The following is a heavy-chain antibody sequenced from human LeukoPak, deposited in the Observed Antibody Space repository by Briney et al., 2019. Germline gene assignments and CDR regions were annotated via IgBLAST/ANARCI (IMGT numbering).Heavy chain of an antibody. CDR3: AKDVGRYYYGSGSYGMDV. Sequence: GGSLRLSCAASGFTFSSYAIHWVRQAPGKGLEWVALISFDGSNKYYADSVKGRFTISRDNSKHTLYLQMNSLRAEDTALYYCAKDVGRYYYGSGSYGMDVWGQGTTVTVSS. CDR1: GFTFSSYA. V-gene: IGHV3-30-3*01. CDR2: ISFDGSNK. D-gene: IGHD3-10*01. J-gene: IGHJ6*02.